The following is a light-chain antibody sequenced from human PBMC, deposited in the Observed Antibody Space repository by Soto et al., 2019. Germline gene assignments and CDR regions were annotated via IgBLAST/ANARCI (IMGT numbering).Light chain of an antibody. CDR2: DVS. CDR3: SSYTSSSTLGVV. V-gene: IGLV2-14*01. J-gene: IGLJ2*01. CDR1: SSDVGGYNY. Sequence: QSALTQPASVSGSPGQSITISCTGTSSDVGGYNYVSWYQQHPGKAPKLMIYDVSNRPSGVSNSFSGSKSGNTASLTISGLQAEDEADYYCSSYTSSSTLGVVFGRGTKLTVL.